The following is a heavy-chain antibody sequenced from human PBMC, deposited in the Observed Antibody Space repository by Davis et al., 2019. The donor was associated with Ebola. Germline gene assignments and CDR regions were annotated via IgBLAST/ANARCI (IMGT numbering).Heavy chain of an antibody. CDR1: GGSFSSSSYY. CDR3: ARGFRGIAAASTTFHYYYGMDV. CDR2: IYYSGST. J-gene: IGHJ6*02. D-gene: IGHD6-13*01. V-gene: IGHV4-39*01. Sequence: SETLSLTCTVSGGSFSSSSYYWGWFRQPPGKGLEWIGFIYYSGSTYYNPSLKSRVTISVDTSKNQFSLKLSSVTAADTAVYYCARGFRGIAAASTTFHYYYGMDVWGQGTTVTVSS.